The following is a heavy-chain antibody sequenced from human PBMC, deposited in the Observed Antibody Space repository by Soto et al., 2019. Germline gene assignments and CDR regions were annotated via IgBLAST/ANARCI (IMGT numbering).Heavy chain of an antibody. D-gene: IGHD5-18*01. V-gene: IGHV4-30-4*01. CDR1: GGAIRSGDYY. J-gene: IGHJ4*02. Sequence: SETLSLTCTVSGGAIRSGDYYWSLIRQPPGKGLEWIGYIYYSGSTYYNPSLKSRVTISVDTSKNQFSLKLSSVTAADTAVYYCARDNFGYGIDYWGQGTLVTVS. CDR3: ARDNFGYGIDY. CDR2: IYYSGST.